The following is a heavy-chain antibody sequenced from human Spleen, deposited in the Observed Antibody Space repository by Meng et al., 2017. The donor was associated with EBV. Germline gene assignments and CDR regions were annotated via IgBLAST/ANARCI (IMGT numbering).Heavy chain of an antibody. Sequence: VQHVQAGAGGKKAGGSVKVYCKASGYTFTTYAMHWVRQAPGQRPEWMGWINAGNGDTKYSQKFQDRITITSDTSANTAYMELSSLRPEDTAVYYCARDGNTVAVLYWGQGTLVTVSS. V-gene: IGHV1-3*01. D-gene: IGHD6-19*01. CDR3: ARDGNTVAVLY. J-gene: IGHJ4*02. CDR1: GYTFTTYA. CDR2: INAGNGDT.